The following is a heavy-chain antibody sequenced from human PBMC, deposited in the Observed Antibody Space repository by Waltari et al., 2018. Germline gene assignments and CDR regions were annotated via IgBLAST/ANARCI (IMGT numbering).Heavy chain of an antibody. CDR3: ATWRRDSGSWNAYGY. J-gene: IGHJ4*02. Sequence: QVQLQGSGPGLVKPSETLSLTCAVSGGSISGYYWSWIRPAPGKGLEWSGYIYGDTGSTSYNPSLKSRVTISIDTSKNQFSLKLTSVTAADTAVYYCATWRRDSGSWNAYGYWGQGVLVTVSS. CDR2: IYGDTGST. D-gene: IGHD6-13*01. CDR1: GGSISGYY. V-gene: IGHV4-59*12.